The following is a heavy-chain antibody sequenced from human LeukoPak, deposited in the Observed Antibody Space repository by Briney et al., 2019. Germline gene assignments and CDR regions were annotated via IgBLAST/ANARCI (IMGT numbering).Heavy chain of an antibody. CDR2: ISGSGVDT. V-gene: IGHV3-23*01. J-gene: IGHJ4*02. Sequence: GGSLRLSCAASGLSFSTYAMSWVRQAPGKGLEWVAGISGSGVDTHYAGSVNGRFRISRDNSANTLYLQMDSLREEDTALYYCASGTYRLGDYWGQGTQVAVSP. CDR3: ASGTYRLGDY. D-gene: IGHD3-10*01. CDR1: GLSFSTYA.